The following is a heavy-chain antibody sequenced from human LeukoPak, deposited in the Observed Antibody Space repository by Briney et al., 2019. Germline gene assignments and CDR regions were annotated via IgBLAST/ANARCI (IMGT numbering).Heavy chain of an antibody. CDR1: GFTFSSYE. D-gene: IGHD3-16*01. CDR3: ARDGTGGKNYYYMDV. J-gene: IGHJ6*03. CDR2: ISSSGSTI. Sequence: GGSLRLSCAASGFTFSSYEMNWVRQAPGKGLEWVSYISSSGSTIYYADSVKGRFTISRDNAKNSLYLQMNSLRAEDTAVYYCARDGTGGKNYYYMDVWGKGTTVTISS. V-gene: IGHV3-48*03.